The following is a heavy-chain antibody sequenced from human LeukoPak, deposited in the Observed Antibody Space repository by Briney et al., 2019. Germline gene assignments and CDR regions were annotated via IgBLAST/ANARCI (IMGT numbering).Heavy chain of an antibody. J-gene: IGHJ5*02. Sequence: GGSLRLSCAASGITFGNNWMHWVRQGPGKGLVWISRINSDGGGAIYADSVKGRFTVSRDNSKNTLYLQMNSLRAEDTAVYYCARDVPHNWFDTWGQGTLVTVSS. CDR2: INSDGGGA. CDR1: GITFGNNW. V-gene: IGHV3-74*01. CDR3: ARDVPHNWFDT.